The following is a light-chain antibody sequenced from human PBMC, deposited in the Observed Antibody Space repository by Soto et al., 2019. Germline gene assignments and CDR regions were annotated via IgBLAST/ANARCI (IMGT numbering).Light chain of an antibody. CDR3: ISYTSISTWV. CDR2: EVS. J-gene: IGLJ3*02. V-gene: IGLV2-14*01. CDR1: SSDIGTYNY. Sequence: QSALTQPASVSGSPGQSITISCTGTSSDIGTYNYVSWYQQRPGKVPKLMIYEVSNRPSGVSNRFSGSKSGNTASLTISGLQAEDEANYYCISYTSISTWVFGGGTKVTVL.